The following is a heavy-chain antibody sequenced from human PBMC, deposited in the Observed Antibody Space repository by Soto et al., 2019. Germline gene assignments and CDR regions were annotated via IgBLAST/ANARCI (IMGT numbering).Heavy chain of an antibody. Sequence: QLQLQESGPGLVKPSETLSLTCRVSDGSMNSDSSYWGWIRQPPGKGLEGMGGINHSGSTYHNLSLKGRVTMSVDASRNQFSLKLTSMTAADTAVYYCARLGGYVSVGYYYLWDSWGQGTLVTVSS. CDR1: DGSMNSDSSY. CDR2: INHSGST. D-gene: IGHD3-22*01. CDR3: ARLGGYVSVGYYYLWDS. V-gene: IGHV4-39*01. J-gene: IGHJ4*02.